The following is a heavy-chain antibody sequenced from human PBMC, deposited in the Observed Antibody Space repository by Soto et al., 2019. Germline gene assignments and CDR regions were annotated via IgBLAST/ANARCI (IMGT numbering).Heavy chain of an antibody. CDR2: INPNSGGT. V-gene: IGHV1-2*02. CDR3: ESRKGDYYNRSGYHYYFDY. CDR1: GYTFTHYY. D-gene: IGHD3-22*01. Sequence: VKVSCKASGYTFTHYYVHGVRQAPGQGLDWMGWINPNSGGTQSAQKFQGRVTITSDTSISTAYMELSRLRSDDTAVYYCESRKGDYYNRSGYHYYFDYWGQGTLVTVSS. J-gene: IGHJ4*02.